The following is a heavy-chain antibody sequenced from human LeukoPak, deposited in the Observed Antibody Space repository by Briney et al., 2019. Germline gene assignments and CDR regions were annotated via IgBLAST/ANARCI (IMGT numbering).Heavy chain of an antibody. CDR1: GFTFSSYA. CDR2: ISGSGGST. CDR3: AREGVGATGFDF. V-gene: IGHV3-23*01. Sequence: GGSLRLSCAASGFTFSSYAMSWVRQAPGKGLEWVSAISGSGGSTNYADSVKGRFIISRDNSKDTLYLQMNSLRTEDTALFYCAREGVGATGFDFWGQGTPVTVSS. J-gene: IGHJ4*02. D-gene: IGHD1-26*01.